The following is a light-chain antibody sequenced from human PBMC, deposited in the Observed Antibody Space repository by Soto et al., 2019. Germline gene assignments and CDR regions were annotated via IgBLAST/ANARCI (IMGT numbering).Light chain of an antibody. V-gene: IGLV3-21*02. CDR1: NVGSKK. CDR3: QVWDSSSYV. CDR2: DDA. Sequence: SYELTQPPSVSVAPGQTARIICGGNNVGSKKVHWYQQRPGQAPVLVVYDDADRPSGIPERFSGSNSGNTVTLTISWVEAGDEADYYCQVWDSSSYVFGTGTKVTVL. J-gene: IGLJ1*01.